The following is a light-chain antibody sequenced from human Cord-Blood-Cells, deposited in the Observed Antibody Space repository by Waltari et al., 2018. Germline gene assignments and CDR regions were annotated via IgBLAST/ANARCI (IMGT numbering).Light chain of an antibody. CDR1: QSVSSSY. V-gene: IGKV3-20*01. CDR2: GAS. CDR3: KQYGSSPYT. J-gene: IGKJ2*01. Sequence: EIVLTQSPSTLSLSPGERATLSCRASQSVSSSYLAWYQQKPGQAPRVLIYGASSRATGIPDRLSGGGSGTDFTLTISRLEPEECSVYYCKQYGSSPYTFGQGTKLEIK.